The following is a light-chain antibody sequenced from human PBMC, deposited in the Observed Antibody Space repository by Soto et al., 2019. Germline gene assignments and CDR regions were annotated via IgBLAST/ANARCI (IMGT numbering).Light chain of an antibody. V-gene: IGLV4-69*01. Sequence: QLVLTQSPSASASLGASVKITCTLSSGHSSYAIAWHQQQPEKGPRYLMKLNSDGSHSKGDGIPDRFPGSSSGAERYLTISSLQSEDEADYYCQTWGTGIQVFGGGTKVTVL. CDR1: SGHSSYA. CDR2: LNSDGSH. CDR3: QTWGTGIQV. J-gene: IGLJ2*01.